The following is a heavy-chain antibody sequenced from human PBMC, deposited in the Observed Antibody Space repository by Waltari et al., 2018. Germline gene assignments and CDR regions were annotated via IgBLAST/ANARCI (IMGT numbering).Heavy chain of an antibody. CDR3: ARGGSWFDP. Sequence: QVHLQESGPGLVKPSETLSLTCSVSGCSVSSHYWSWIRQPPGTGLEWIGYIFSSGSTNYNPSLKSRVTLSIDTSNNQFSLKLTSVTSADTAVYYCARGGSWFDPWGQGTLVTVSS. J-gene: IGHJ5*02. D-gene: IGHD3-16*01. CDR2: IFSSGST. V-gene: IGHV4-59*02. CDR1: GCSVSSHY.